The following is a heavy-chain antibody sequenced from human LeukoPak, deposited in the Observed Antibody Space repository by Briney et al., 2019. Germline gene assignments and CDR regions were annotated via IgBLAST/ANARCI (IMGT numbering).Heavy chain of an antibody. D-gene: IGHD3-10*01. V-gene: IGHV4-30-2*01. Sequence: SQTLSLTCTVSGGSISSGGYYWSWIRQPPGKGLEWIGYIYHSGSTYYNPSLKSRVTISVDTSKNQFSLKLSSVTAADTAVYFCVNVVRHWFGELTLESRAGSFDYWGQGTLVTVSS. CDR3: VNVVRHWFGELTLESRAGSFDY. CDR2: IYHSGST. J-gene: IGHJ4*02. CDR1: GGSISSGGYY.